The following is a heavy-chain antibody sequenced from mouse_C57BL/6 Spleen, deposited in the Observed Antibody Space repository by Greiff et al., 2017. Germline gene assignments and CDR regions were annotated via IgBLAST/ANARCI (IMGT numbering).Heavy chain of an antibody. CDR1: GFNIKDYY. D-gene: IGHD2-5*01. J-gene: IGHJ2*01. CDR2: IDPENGDT. V-gene: IGHV14-4*01. CDR3: TTRGVAYYSNYDY. Sequence: VQLQQSGAELVRPGASVKLSCTASGFNIKDYYMHWVKQRPEQGLEWIGWIDPENGDTEYASKFQGKATITADTSSNTAYLQLSSLTSEDTAVYYCTTRGVAYYSNYDYWGQGTTLTVSS.